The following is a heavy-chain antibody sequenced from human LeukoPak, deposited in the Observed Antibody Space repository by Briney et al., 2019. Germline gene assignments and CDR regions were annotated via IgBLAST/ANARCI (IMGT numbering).Heavy chain of an antibody. CDR3: ARSQNYYGSGDY. CDR1: GDSFSNGNYY. D-gene: IGHD3-10*01. J-gene: IGHJ4*02. Sequence: PSETLSLTCTVSGDSFSNGNYYWSWLRQPPGKALEWIGCIYYTGNTYYNPSLEGRVTISVDTSRNHFSVKLSSVTAADTAVYYCARSQNYYGSGDYWSQGTLVTVSS. CDR2: IYYTGNT. V-gene: IGHV4-61*03.